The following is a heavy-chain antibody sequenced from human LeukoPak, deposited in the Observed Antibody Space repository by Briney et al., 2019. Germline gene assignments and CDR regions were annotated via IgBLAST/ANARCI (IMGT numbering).Heavy chain of an antibody. J-gene: IGHJ6*03. D-gene: IGHD3-10*01. CDR2: INPNSGGT. CDR3: ARDENYYGSGSYYIYYYYMDV. CDR1: GYTFTGYY. V-gene: IGHV1-2*02. Sequence: GASVKVSCKASGYTFTGYYMHWVRQAPGQGLEWMGWINPNSGGTNYAQKFQGRVTMTRDTSISTAYMELSRLRSDDTAVYYCARDENYYGSGSYYIYYYYMDVWGKGTTVTISS.